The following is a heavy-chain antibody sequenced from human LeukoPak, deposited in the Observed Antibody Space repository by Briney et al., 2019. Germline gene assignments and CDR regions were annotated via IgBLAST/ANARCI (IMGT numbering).Heavy chain of an antibody. Sequence: SSETLSLTCTVSGGSISSYYWSWIRQPAGKGLEWIGRIYTSGSTNYNPSLKSRVTMSVDTSKNQFSLKLSSVTAADTAVYYCARTSRDGYNRAYYFDYWGQGTLVTVPS. V-gene: IGHV4-4*07. D-gene: IGHD5-24*01. CDR1: GGSISSYY. J-gene: IGHJ4*02. CDR2: IYTSGST. CDR3: ARTSRDGYNRAYYFDY.